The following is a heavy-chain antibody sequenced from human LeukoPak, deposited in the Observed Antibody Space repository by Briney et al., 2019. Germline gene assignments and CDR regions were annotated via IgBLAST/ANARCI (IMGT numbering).Heavy chain of an antibody. D-gene: IGHD3-3*01. CDR2: ISGSGRST. CDR1: GFTLSSYS. CDR3: ANTFTRFLEADY. V-gene: IGHV3-23*01. J-gene: IGHJ4*02. Sequence: GGSLRLSCAASGFTLSSYSMSWVRQAPGKGLEWVSTISGSGRSTYYADSVKDRFTISRDNSKNTLYLQINSLRVEDTAVYYCANTFTRFLEADYWGQGTLVTVSS.